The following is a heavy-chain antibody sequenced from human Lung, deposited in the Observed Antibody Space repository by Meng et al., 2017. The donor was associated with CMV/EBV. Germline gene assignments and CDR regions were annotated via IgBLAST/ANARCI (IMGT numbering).Heavy chain of an antibody. CDR3: AREQGAMGGNYYYAMDV. Sequence: ESXKISXAASGFIFSNYWMTWVRQAPGKGLEWVANIKEDGSEKSYVDSVKGRYTISRDNAKNSLSLEMNSLRAEDMAVYYCAREQGAMGGNYYYAMDVWDQGXTVTVSS. J-gene: IGHJ6*02. CDR1: GFIFSNYW. D-gene: IGHD3-10*01. V-gene: IGHV3-7*01. CDR2: IKEDGSEK.